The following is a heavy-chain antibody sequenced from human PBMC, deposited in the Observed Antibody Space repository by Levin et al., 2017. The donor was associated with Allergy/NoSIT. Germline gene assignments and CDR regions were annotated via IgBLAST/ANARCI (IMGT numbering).Heavy chain of an antibody. CDR1: GFTFSSYW. V-gene: IGHV3-74*01. Sequence: LSLTCAASGFTFSSYWMHWVRQAPGKGLVWVSRINSDGSSTSYADSVKGRFTISRDNAKNTLYLQMNSLRAEDTAVYYCARVLAAAGNYYYDGMDGWGQGTTVTVSS. D-gene: IGHD6-13*01. J-gene: IGHJ6*02. CDR3: ARVLAAAGNYYYDGMDG. CDR2: INSDGSST.